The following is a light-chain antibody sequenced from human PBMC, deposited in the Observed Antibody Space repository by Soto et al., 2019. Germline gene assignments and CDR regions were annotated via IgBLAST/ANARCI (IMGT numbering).Light chain of an antibody. CDR2: AAS. Sequence: DIQLTQSPSFLSASVGDRVTITCRASQGISSYLAWYQQKPGKAPKLLIYAASTLESGVPSRFSGSGSGTEFTLTIRSLQPEDFKTYFCQHLNSYPPTFGGGTKVEIK. J-gene: IGKJ4*01. CDR1: QGISSY. CDR3: QHLNSYPPT. V-gene: IGKV1-9*01.